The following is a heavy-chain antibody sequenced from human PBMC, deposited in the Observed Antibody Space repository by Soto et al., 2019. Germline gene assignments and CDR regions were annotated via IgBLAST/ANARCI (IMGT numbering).Heavy chain of an antibody. J-gene: IGHJ4*02. CDR1: GFTFSSFE. D-gene: IGHD6-6*01. Sequence: SLRLSCVGSGFTFSSFEMNWVRQTPGQGLEWLSYIGRSGETIYYADSVKGRFTISRDNAKSSLFLQMNGLRDEDTGIYYCARDSRGGAARRPTSYYWYRGTLVTVS. V-gene: IGHV3-48*03. CDR3: ARDSRGGAARRPTSYY. CDR2: IGRSGETI.